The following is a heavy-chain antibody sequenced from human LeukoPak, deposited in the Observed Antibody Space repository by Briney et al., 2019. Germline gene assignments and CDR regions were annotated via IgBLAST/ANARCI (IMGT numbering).Heavy chain of an antibody. CDR2: IYYSGST. J-gene: IGHJ4*02. CDR1: GGSISSGGYY. CDR3: ARDYDYGFDN. V-gene: IGHV4-31*03. D-gene: IGHD4-17*01. Sequence: SETLSLTCTVSGGSISSGGYYWSWIRQHPGKGLEWIGYIYYSGSTYYNPSLKSRVTISVDTSKNQFSLKLSSVTAADTAVYYCARDYDYGFDNWGQGTLVTVSS.